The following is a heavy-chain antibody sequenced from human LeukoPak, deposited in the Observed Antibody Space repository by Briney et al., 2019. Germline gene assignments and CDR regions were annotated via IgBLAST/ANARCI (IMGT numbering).Heavy chain of an antibody. Sequence: GGSLRLSCAASGFTFSSYWMSWVRQAPGKGLEWVANIKQDGSEKYYVDSVKGRFTISRDNAKNSLYLQMNGLRAEDTAVYYCARDRGDYYDSSGLYYFDYWGQGTLVTVSS. D-gene: IGHD3-22*01. CDR3: ARDRGDYYDSSGLYYFDY. V-gene: IGHV3-7*01. CDR2: IKQDGSEK. J-gene: IGHJ4*02. CDR1: GFTFSSYW.